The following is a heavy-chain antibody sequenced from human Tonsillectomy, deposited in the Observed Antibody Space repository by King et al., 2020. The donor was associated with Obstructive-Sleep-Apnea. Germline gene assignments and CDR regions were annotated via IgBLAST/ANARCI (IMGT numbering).Heavy chain of an antibody. D-gene: IGHD5-18*01. CDR2: ISSSSNTI. J-gene: IGHJ6*02. CDR3: ARDGGGYSYGXGVGGXXX. V-gene: IGHV3-48*04. CDR1: GFTFSSYS. Sequence: VQLVESGGGLVQPGGSLRLSCAASGFTFSSYSMNWVRQAPGKGLEWVSYISSSSNTIYYADSVKGRFTISRDNAKSSLYLQMNSLRAEDTSVYYCARDGGGYSYGXGVGGXXXWGXXXXXTVXS.